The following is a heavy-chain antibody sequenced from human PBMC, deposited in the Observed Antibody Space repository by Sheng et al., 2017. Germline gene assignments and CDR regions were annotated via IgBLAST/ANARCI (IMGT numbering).Heavy chain of an antibody. D-gene: IGHD3-10*01. CDR3: ARRIGIIGGFDI. J-gene: IGHJ3*02. Sequence: QVQLQESGPGLVKPSETLSLTCGCVWLLHQQWLLLGLDPAAPRKGLECAGSIDQSGRTYYNPSSRVESPYPVDTSRNYFSLKLSSVTAADTAVYYCARRIGIIGGFDIWGQGTMVTSLQ. CDR2: IDQSGRT. V-gene: IGHV4-38-2*01. CDR1: LLHQQWLL.